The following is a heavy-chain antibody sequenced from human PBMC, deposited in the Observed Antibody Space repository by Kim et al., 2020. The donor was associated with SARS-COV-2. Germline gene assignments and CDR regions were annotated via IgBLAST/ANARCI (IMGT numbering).Heavy chain of an antibody. CDR1: GGSFSGYY. V-gene: IGHV4-34*01. D-gene: IGHD2-2*01. Sequence: SETLSLTCAVYGGSFSGYYWSWIRQPPGKGLEWIGEINHSGSTNYNPSLKSRVTISVDTSKNQFSLKLSSVTAADTAVYYCARGGRYCSSTSCSDFYYWG. CDR3: ARGGRYCSSTSCSDFYY. CDR2: INHSGST. J-gene: IGHJ4*01.